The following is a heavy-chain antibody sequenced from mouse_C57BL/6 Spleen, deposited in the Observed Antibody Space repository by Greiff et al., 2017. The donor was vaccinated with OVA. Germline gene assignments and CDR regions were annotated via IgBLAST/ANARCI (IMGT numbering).Heavy chain of an antibody. CDR3: AITGTDY. V-gene: IGHV1-26*01. J-gene: IGHJ2*01. D-gene: IGHD4-1*01. Sequence: EVQLQQSGPELVKPGASVKISCKASGYTFTDYYMNWVKQSHGKSLEWIGNINPSNGGTNYNEKFKSKATLTVDKSSSTAYMQLSSLTSEDSAVYYCAITGTDYWGQGTTLTVSS. CDR1: GYTFTDYY. CDR2: INPSNGGT.